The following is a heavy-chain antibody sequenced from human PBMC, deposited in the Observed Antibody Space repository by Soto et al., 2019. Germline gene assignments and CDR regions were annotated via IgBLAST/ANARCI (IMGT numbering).Heavy chain of an antibody. V-gene: IGHV4-39*01. CDR3: ARLRTMGRGLVLD. J-gene: IGHJ4*02. CDR2: IYYSGST. Sequence: SETLSLTCTVSGGSISSSSYYWGWIRQPPGKGLEWIGSIYYSGSTYYNPSLKSRVTISVDTSKNQFSLKLSSVTAADTAVYYCARLRTMGRGLVLDWGQGTLVTVS. CDR1: GGSISSSSYY. D-gene: IGHD3-10*01.